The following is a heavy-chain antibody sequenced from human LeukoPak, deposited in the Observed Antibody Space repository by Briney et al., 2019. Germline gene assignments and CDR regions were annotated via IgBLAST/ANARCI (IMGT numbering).Heavy chain of an antibody. CDR1: GGSISSSSYS. D-gene: IGHD3-10*01. J-gene: IGHJ4*02. CDR3: ARHETVTMVRGVSYFDY. V-gene: IGHV4-39*01. Sequence: SETLSLTCTVSGGSISSSSYSWGWIRQPPGKGLEWIGSIYYSGSTYYNPSLKSRVTISVDTSKNQFSLKLSSVTAADTAVYYCARHETVTMVRGVSYFDYWGQGTLVTVSS. CDR2: IYYSGST.